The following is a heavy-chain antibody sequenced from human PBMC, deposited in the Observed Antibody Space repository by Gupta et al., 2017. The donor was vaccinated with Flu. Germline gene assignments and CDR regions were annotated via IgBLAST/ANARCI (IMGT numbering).Heavy chain of an antibody. D-gene: IGHD4-17*01. CDR2: IRHDGSTK. J-gene: IGHJ4*02. V-gene: IGHV3-7*04. Sequence: MSWVRQAPGKGLEWVANIRHDGSTKLYVDTVRGRFTISRDNAKNSLFLQMSGLRVDDTAVYYCARAAANDYDYGGYGSGNWGQGTLVTVSS. CDR3: ARAAANDYDYGGYGSGN.